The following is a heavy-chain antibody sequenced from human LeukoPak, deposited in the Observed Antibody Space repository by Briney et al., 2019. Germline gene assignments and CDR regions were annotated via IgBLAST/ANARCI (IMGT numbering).Heavy chain of an antibody. J-gene: IGHJ4*02. CDR1: GGSISSYY. D-gene: IGHD2-15*01. CDR3: TSEYCSGGSCYFVN. V-gene: IGHV4-59*01. Sequence: SETLSLTCTVSGGSISSYYWSWIRQPPGKGLEWIGYIYYSGSTNYNPSLKSRVTISVDTSKNQFSLKLSSVTAADTAVYYCTSEYCSGGSCYFVNWGQGTLVTVSS. CDR2: IYYSGST.